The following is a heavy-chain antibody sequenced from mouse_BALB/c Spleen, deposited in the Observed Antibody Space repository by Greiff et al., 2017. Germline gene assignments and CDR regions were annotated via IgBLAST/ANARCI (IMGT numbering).Heavy chain of an antibody. J-gene: IGHJ4*01. Sequence: EVKLQESGPGLVKPSQSLSLTCTVTGYSITSDYAWHWIRQFPGNKLEWMGYISYSGSTSYNPSLKSRISITRDTSKNQFFLQLNSVTTEDTATYYCAREIYDTYAMDYWGQGTSVTVSS. CDR1: GYSITSDYA. CDR3: AREIYDTYAMDY. CDR2: ISYSGST. D-gene: IGHD2-3*01. V-gene: IGHV3-2*02.